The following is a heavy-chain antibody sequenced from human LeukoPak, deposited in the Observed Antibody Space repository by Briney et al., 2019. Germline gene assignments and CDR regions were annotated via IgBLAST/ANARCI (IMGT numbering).Heavy chain of an antibody. D-gene: IGHD4-11*01. CDR2: IKEDGSDK. Sequence: GGSLRLSCAVSGFTFSTYWMKWVRQAPGKGLEWVASIKEDGSDKYYVDSEKGRFSISRDNAKNSLYLQMNSLRTEDTAVYYCAKGGHYNFDYWGQGTLVTVSS. CDR3: AKGGHYNFDY. V-gene: IGHV3-7*01. J-gene: IGHJ4*02. CDR1: GFTFSTYW.